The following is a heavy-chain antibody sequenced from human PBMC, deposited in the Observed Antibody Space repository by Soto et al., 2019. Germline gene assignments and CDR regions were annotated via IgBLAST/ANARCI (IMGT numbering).Heavy chain of an antibody. V-gene: IGHV3-21*01. J-gene: IGHJ5*02. CDR1: GFTFSSYS. Sequence: EVQLVESGGGLVKPGGSLRLSCAASGFTFSSYSMNWVRQAPGKGLEWVSSISSSSSYIYYADSVKGRFTISRDNAKNSLYLQMNSLRAEDTAVYYCVRDLIAVAGPVGINWFDPWGQGTLVTVSS. D-gene: IGHD6-19*01. CDR2: ISSSSSYI. CDR3: VRDLIAVAGPVGINWFDP.